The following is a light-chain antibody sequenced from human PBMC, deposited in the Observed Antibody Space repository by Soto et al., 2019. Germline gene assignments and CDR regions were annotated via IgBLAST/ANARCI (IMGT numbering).Light chain of an antibody. V-gene: IGKV3-20*01. CDR3: QQYGTSLYT. CDR2: GTS. J-gene: IGKJ2*01. Sequence: EIVLTQSPGTLSLSPGEGATLSCRASQSVSSTYLAWYQQKPGQAPRLLIYGTSSRATGIPDRFSGSGSGTDFTLTISRLAPEDFAVYYCQQYGTSLYTFGQGTKLEIK. CDR1: QSVSSTY.